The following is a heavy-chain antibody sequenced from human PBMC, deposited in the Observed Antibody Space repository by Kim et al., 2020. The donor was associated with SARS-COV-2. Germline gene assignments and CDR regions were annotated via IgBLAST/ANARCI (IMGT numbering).Heavy chain of an antibody. CDR3: ARERRVRGVISVGMDV. D-gene: IGHD3-10*01. V-gene: IGHV4-34*01. J-gene: IGHJ6*02. Sequence: SETLSLTCAVYGGSFSGYYWSWIRQPPGKGLEWIGEINHSGSTNYNPSLKSRVTISVDTSKNQFSLKLSSVTAADTAVYYCARERRVRGVISVGMDVWGQGTTVTVSS. CDR1: GGSFSGYY. CDR2: INHSGST.